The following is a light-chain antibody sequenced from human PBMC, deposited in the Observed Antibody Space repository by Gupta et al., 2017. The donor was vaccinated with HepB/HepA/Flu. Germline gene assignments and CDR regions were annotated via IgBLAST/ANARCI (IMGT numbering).Light chain of an antibody. CDR1: QSVTKD. V-gene: IGKV3-15*01. CDR3: QQYNKWPPLT. CDR2: GAS. Sequence: EIVMTQSPVILSVSPGERATVSCRASQSVTKDLAWYQQKDGQAPRILIYGASVRAAGIPARLSGSGSGTEFTLTISSLQSEDFAVYYCQQYNKWPPLTFGGGTKVEIK. J-gene: IGKJ4*01.